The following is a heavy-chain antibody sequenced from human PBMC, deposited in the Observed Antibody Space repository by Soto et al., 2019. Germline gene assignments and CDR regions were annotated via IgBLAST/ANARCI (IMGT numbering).Heavy chain of an antibody. J-gene: IGHJ3*02. CDR1: GYSFTSYW. V-gene: IGHV5-51*01. CDR2: IYPGDSDT. Sequence: HGASLKISCKGSGYSFTSYWIGWVRQMPGKGLEWMGIIYPGDSDTRYSPSFQGQVTMSADKSISTAYLQWSSLKASDTAMYYCARHREWLRSPDAFDIWGQGTMVTVSS. D-gene: IGHD5-12*01. CDR3: ARHREWLRSPDAFDI.